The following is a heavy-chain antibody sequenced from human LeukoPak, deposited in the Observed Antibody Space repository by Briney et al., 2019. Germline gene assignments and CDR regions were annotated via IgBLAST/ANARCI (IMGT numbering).Heavy chain of an antibody. D-gene: IGHD1-26*01. CDR2: IYYTGYT. J-gene: IGHJ4*02. Sequence: PSETLSLTCTVSGGSISSYYWSWIRQPPGKGLEWIGYIYYTGYTNYNPSLKSRVTISVGTSKNQFSLKLSSVTAADTAVYYCATTTIRLGYWGQGTLVTVSS. V-gene: IGHV4-59*01. CDR3: ATTTIRLGY. CDR1: GGSISSYY.